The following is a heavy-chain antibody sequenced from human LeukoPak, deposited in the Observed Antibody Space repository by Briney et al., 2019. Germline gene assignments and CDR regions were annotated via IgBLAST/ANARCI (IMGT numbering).Heavy chain of an antibody. CDR1: GGSVSNYY. V-gene: IGHV4-59*02. CDR2: IYYTET. CDR3: ARDVSSWLDN. Sequence: SETLSLTCTVSGGSVSNYYWSWIRQSPGKGLEWIGYIYYTETSYNPSLKSRVTISADTSKNQFSLKLYSVTAADTAVYYCARDVSSWLDNWGQGALVTVSS. J-gene: IGHJ4*02. D-gene: IGHD6-13*01.